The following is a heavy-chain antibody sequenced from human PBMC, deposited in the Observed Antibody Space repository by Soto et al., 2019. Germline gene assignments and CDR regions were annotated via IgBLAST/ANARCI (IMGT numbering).Heavy chain of an antibody. Sequence: QLQLQESGPGLVKPSETLSLTCTVSGGSISSSSYYWGWIRQPPGKGLEWIGSIYYSGSTYYNPSLKSRVTXXVXTXXNQFSLKLSSVTAADPAVYYCASRIYSSSTNWCDPWGQGTLVTVSS. V-gene: IGHV4-39*01. D-gene: IGHD6-13*01. CDR2: IYYSGST. CDR1: GGSISSSSYY. J-gene: IGHJ5*02. CDR3: ASRIYSSSTNWCDP.